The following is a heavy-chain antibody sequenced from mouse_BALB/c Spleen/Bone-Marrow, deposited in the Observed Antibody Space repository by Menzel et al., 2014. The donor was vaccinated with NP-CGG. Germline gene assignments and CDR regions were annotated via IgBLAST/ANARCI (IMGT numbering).Heavy chain of an antibody. J-gene: IGHJ2*01. CDR3: ARYRYGNFDY. CDR2: IDPANGNT. CDR1: GFNIKGTY. Sequence: EVKVVESGAELVKPGASVKLSCTASGFNIKGTYIHWVKQRPEQGLEWIGRIDPANGNTKYDPKFQGKATITADTSSNTAYLQLSSLTSEDTAVYYCARYRYGNFDYWGQGTTLTVSS. D-gene: IGHD2-1*01. V-gene: IGHV14-3*02.